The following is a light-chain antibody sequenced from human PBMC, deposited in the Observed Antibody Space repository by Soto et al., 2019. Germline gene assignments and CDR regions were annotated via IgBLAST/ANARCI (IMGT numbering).Light chain of an antibody. CDR3: AACDDSLSAWV. CDR1: SYNIGNNL. CDR2: KNN. Sequence: QSVLTQPPSASVTPGQRVTISCSGGSYNIGNNLVYWYQQRPGTAPKLLIFKNNARPPEVPDRFSSANSCSSASLAISGLRSEDEADYFCAACDDSLSAWVFGGGTKVTVL. V-gene: IGLV1-47*01. J-gene: IGLJ3*02.